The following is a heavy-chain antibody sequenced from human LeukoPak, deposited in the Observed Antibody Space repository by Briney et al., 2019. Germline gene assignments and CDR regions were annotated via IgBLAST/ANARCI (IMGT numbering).Heavy chain of an antibody. CDR1: GGSISSSSYY. V-gene: IGHV4-39*07. D-gene: IGHD2-15*01. J-gene: IGHJ5*02. Sequence: SETLSLTCTVSGGSISSSSYYWGWIRQPPGKGLEWIGSFYYSGSTYYNPSLKSRVTISVDTSKNQFSLKLRSVTAADTAMYYCAREIGIVAAFDPWGQGTLITVSS. CDR3: AREIGIVAAFDP. CDR2: FYYSGST.